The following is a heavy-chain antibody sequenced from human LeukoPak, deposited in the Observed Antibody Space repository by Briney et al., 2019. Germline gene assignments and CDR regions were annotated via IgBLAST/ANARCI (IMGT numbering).Heavy chain of an antibody. D-gene: IGHD6-13*01. J-gene: IGHJ4*02. CDR2: ISGSGST. Sequence: GGSLRLSCAASGFTFSSYAINWVRQAPGKGLEWVSTISGSGSTYYADSVKGRFTISRDNAKNSVYLQMNSLRAEDTALYYCARGSGSSWYFYFDYWGQGTLVTVSS. CDR3: ARGSGSSWYFYFDY. CDR1: GFTFSSYA. V-gene: IGHV3-23*01.